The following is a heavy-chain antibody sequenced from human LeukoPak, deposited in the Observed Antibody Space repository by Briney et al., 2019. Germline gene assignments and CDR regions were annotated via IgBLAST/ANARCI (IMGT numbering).Heavy chain of an antibody. J-gene: IGHJ6*02. D-gene: IGHD3-10*01. Sequence: GGSLRLSCAASGFTVSSNYMSWVRQAPGKGLEWVSVIYSGGSTYYADSVKGRFTISRDNSKNTLYLQMNSLRAEDTAVYYCAGDSSSDSYYYYYGMDVWGQGTTVTVSS. CDR3: AGDSSSDSYYYYYGMDV. V-gene: IGHV3-53*01. CDR2: IYSGGST. CDR1: GFTVSSNY.